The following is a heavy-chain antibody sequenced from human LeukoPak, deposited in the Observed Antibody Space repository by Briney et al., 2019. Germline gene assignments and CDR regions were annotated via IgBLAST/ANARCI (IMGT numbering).Heavy chain of an antibody. CDR2: IWYDGSNK. CDR1: GFTFSSYA. CDR3: AREAATVTTPYFDY. Sequence: GGSLRLSCAASGFTFSSYAMSWVRQAPGKGLEWVAVIWYDGSNKYYADSVKGRFTISRDNSKNTLYLQMNSLRAEDTAVYYCAREAATVTTPYFDYWGQGTLVTVSS. J-gene: IGHJ4*02. D-gene: IGHD4-17*01. V-gene: IGHV3-33*08.